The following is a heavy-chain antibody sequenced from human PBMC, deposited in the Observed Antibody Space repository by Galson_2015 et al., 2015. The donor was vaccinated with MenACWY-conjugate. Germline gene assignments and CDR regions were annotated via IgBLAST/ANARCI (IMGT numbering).Heavy chain of an antibody. V-gene: IGHV4-59*13. Sequence: ETLSLTCTVSGGSINSYYWSWIRQPPGKGLEWIGYMYYSGSPNYNPSLKSRVTISVDTSKNQFSLTMTSVTAADTAVYYCARGVNLASMAGYWGQGTLVTVSS. CDR3: ARGVNLASMAGY. CDR1: GGSINSYY. J-gene: IGHJ4*02. D-gene: IGHD3-3*02. CDR2: MYYSGSP.